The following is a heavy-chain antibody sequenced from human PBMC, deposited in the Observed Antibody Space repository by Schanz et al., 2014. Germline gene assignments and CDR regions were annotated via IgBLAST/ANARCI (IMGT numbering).Heavy chain of an antibody. CDR2: INLSGGST. CDR1: GYTFTSYS. Sequence: QVQLVQSGAEVKKPGASVKVSCKASGYTFTSYSMHWVRQAPGQGLEWMGIINLSGGSTNYAQKCQGWVTMTRDTSISTAYMELSSLRSEDTAVYYCARGYGDSPTDFWGQGTLVTVSS. J-gene: IGHJ4*02. D-gene: IGHD4-17*01. CDR3: ARGYGDSPTDF. V-gene: IGHV1-46*01.